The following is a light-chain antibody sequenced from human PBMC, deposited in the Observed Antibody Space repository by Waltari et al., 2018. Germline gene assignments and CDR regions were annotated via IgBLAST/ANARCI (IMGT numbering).Light chain of an antibody. J-gene: IGKJ4*01. CDR2: DAS. CDR3: QQRNNWPLS. Sequence: IGLTQSPATLSLSPGERATLTFRANKGASVYLAWYQQKPGQAPRLLIYDASKRATGIPARFSASGSGTDFTLTISSLEPEDSAVYYCQQRNNWPLSFGGGTKVEIK. CDR1: KGASVY. V-gene: IGKV3-11*01.